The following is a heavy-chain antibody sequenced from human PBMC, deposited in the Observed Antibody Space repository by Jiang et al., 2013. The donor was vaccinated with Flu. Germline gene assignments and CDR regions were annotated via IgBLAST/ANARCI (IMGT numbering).Heavy chain of an antibody. CDR3: ARADLVVTASPLFDY. CDR1: GGSISSDY. V-gene: IGHV4-59*01. J-gene: IGHJ4*02. Sequence: GPGLVKPSETLSLTCTVSGGSISSDYWSWIRQPPGKGLEWIGHLSDSGNTKYSPSLKSRVTILADTSKNHFSLKLSSVTAADTAVYYCARADLVVTASPLFDYVGAGDPGPPSPQ. CDR2: LSDSGNT. D-gene: IGHD2-21*02.